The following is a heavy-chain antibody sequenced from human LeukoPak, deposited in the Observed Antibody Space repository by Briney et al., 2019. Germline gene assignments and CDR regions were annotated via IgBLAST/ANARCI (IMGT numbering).Heavy chain of an antibody. D-gene: IGHD6-13*01. CDR3: AMYSSSWRRLNNWFDP. J-gene: IGHJ5*02. CDR1: GFTFSSYA. CDR2: ISGSGGST. Sequence: GGSLRLSCAASGFTFSSYAMSWVRQAPGKGLEWVSAISGSGGSTYYADSVKGRFTISRDNSKNTLYLQMNSLRAEDTAVYYCAMYSSSWRRLNNWFDPWGQRTLVTVSS. V-gene: IGHV3-23*01.